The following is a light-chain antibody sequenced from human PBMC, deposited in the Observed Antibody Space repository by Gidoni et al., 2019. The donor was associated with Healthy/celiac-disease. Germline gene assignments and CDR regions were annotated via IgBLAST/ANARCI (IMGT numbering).Light chain of an antibody. CDR3: QQYNNRPLT. Sequence: EIVMTQSPATLSVSPGERATLACRASQSVSSNLAWYQQKPGQAPRRLIYGASTRATGIPARFSGSGSGTEFTLTISSLQSEDFAVYYCQQYNNRPLTFGGGTKVEIK. CDR1: QSVSSN. CDR2: GAS. V-gene: IGKV3-15*01. J-gene: IGKJ4*01.